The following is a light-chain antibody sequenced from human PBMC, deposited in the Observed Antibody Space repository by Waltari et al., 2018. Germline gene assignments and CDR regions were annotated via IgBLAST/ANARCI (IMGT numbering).Light chain of an antibody. V-gene: IGKV3-15*01. Sequence: EVVMTQSPVTLSVSPGERATLSCRASQNVGSNLAWYHQKPGQAPRLLVYGASTRATGIPARFSGSGSGTEFTLTISSLQSEDFAVYYCQQYYGVPITFGQGTRLEIK. CDR3: QQYYGVPIT. CDR1: QNVGSN. J-gene: IGKJ5*01. CDR2: GAS.